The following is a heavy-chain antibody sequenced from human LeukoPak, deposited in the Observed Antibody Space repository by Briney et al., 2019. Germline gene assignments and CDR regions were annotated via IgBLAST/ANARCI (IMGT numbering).Heavy chain of an antibody. CDR1: GGSISGYY. CDR3: AREDSAISDNAFDI. CDR2: IHYSGST. D-gene: IGHD1-26*01. Sequence: PSETLSLTCSVSGGSISGYYWSWIRQPPGTGLEWIGYIHYSGSTNYNPSLKSRVTISVDTSKNQFSLKLSSVTAADTAMYYCAREDSAISDNAFDIWGQGTLVTISS. V-gene: IGHV4-59*12. J-gene: IGHJ3*02.